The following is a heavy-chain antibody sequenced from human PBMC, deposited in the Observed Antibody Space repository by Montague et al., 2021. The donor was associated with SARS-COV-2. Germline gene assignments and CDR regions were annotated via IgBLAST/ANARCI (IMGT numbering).Heavy chain of an antibody. CDR1: GFTFSSYA. D-gene: IGHD3-22*01. V-gene: IGHV3-23*01. CDR2: ISGSGGST. CDR3: AKDYYDSSGQYYYYYGMDV. Sequence: SLRLSCAASGFTFSSYAMSWVRQAPGKGLEWVSAISGSGGSTYYADSVKGRFTISRDNSKNTLYLQMNSPRAEDTAVYYCAKDYYDSSGQYYYYYGMDVWGQGTTVTVSS. J-gene: IGHJ6*02.